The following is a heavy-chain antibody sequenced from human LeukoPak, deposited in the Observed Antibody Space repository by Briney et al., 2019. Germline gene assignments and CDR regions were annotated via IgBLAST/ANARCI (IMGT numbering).Heavy chain of an antibody. CDR3: AREDSSSWPFDY. D-gene: IGHD6-13*01. CDR1: GFTFSSYS. V-gene: IGHV3-21*01. J-gene: IGHJ4*02. CDR2: ISGDSNYI. Sequence: GGSLRLSCAASGFTFSSYSMNWVRQAPGKGLEWVSSISGDSNYIYYADSVRGRFTISRDNAKNTLYLQMNSLRAEDTAVYYCAREDSSSWPFDYWGQGTLVTVSS.